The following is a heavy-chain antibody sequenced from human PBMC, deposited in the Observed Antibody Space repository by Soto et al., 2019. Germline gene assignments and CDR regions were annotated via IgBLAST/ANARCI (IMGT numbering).Heavy chain of an antibody. CDR1: GFTFSSYG. CDR2: ISYDGSNK. V-gene: IGHV3-30*18. D-gene: IGHD6-13*01. Sequence: QVQLVESGGGVVQPGRSLRLSCAASGFTFSSYGMHWVRQAPGKGLEWVAVISYDGSNKYYADSVKGRFTISRDNSKNTLYLQMNSLRAEDTAVYYCAKAYSSSWYYYYGMDVCGQGTTVTVSS. CDR3: AKAYSSSWYYYYGMDV. J-gene: IGHJ6*02.